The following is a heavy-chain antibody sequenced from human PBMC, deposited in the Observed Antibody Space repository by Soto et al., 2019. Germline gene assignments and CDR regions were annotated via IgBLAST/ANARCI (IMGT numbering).Heavy chain of an antibody. D-gene: IGHD3-3*01. CDR2: ISDSSSTI. CDR1: GFTFSSYS. CDR3: AKRFWSGYSAAFDI. V-gene: IGHV3-48*01. Sequence: GGSLRLSCAASGFTFSSYSMNWVRQAPGKGLEWVSYISDSSSTIYHADSVKGRFTISRDNAKNSLYLQMNSLRAEDTVIYYCAKRFWSGYSAAFDIWGQGTMVT. J-gene: IGHJ3*02.